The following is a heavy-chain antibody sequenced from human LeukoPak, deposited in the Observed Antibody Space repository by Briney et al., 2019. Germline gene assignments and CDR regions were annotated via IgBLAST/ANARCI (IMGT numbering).Heavy chain of an antibody. D-gene: IGHD5-24*01. CDR1: GFSFSNYG. J-gene: IGHJ4*02. V-gene: IGHV3-33*01. CDR3: ARGDRDGYNYLFDS. Sequence: GGSLRLSCAASGFSFSNYGMHWVRQAPGKGLEWVAVIWYDGSNKYYADSVKGRFTISRDNAKNSLYLQMNSLRDEDTAVYYCARGDRDGYNYLFDSWGQGALVTVSS. CDR2: IWYDGSNK.